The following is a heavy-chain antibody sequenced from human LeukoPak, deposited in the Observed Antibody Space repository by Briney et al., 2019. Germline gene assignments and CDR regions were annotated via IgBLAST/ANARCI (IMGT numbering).Heavy chain of an antibody. CDR3: VRDLGGRSGH. CDR2: IASDGSST. CDR1: GFTFSSSA. Sequence: GGSLRLSCAASGFTFSSSAMSWVRQVPGKGLVWVSRIASDGSSTTYADSVKGRFSISRDNAKNTLYLQMNSLRVEDTAVYYCVRDLGGRSGHWGQGTLVTVSS. J-gene: IGHJ4*02. V-gene: IGHV3-74*01. D-gene: IGHD1-26*01.